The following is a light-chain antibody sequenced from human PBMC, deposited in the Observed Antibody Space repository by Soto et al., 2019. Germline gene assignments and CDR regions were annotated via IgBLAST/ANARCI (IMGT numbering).Light chain of an antibody. J-gene: IGKJ1*01. CDR3: QQYGSTPVT. CDR1: QSVSSNY. V-gene: IGKV3-20*01. CDR2: GAS. Sequence: EIVFTQSPGTLSLSPGERATLSCRASQSVSSNYLAWYQQKPGQAPGLLIYGASSRATGIPDRFSGSGSGTDFTLTINRLEPEDFAVYFCQQYGSTPVTFGQGTKVDIK.